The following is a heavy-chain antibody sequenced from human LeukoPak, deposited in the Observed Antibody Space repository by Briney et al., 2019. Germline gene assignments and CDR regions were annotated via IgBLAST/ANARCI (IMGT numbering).Heavy chain of an antibody. CDR3: ARYDYVWGSYDY. V-gene: IGHV1-18*04. CDR1: GYTFTSYY. J-gene: IGHJ4*02. CDR2: ISAYNGNT. Sequence: ASVKVSCKASGYTFTSYYMHWVRQAPGQGLEWMGWISAYNGNTNYAQKLQGRVTMTTDTSTSTAYMELRSLRFDDTAVYYCARYDYVWGSYDYWGQGTLVTVSS. D-gene: IGHD3-16*01.